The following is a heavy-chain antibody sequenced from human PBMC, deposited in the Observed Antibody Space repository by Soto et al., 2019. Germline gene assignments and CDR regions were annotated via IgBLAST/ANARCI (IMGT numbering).Heavy chain of an antibody. CDR3: ARDKNILTGYYHDAFDI. Sequence: GGSLRLSCAASGFTFSSYSMNWVRQAPGKGLEWVSSISSSSSYIYYADSVKGRFTISRDNAKNSLYLQMNSLRAGDTAVYYCARDKNILTGYYHDAFDIWGQGTMVTVSS. J-gene: IGHJ3*02. CDR2: ISSSSSYI. V-gene: IGHV3-21*01. D-gene: IGHD3-9*01. CDR1: GFTFSSYS.